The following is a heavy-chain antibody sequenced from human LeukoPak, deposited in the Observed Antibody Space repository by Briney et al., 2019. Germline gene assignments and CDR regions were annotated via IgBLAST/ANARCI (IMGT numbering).Heavy chain of an antibody. Sequence: GGSLRLSRAASGFTFSSYGMHWVRQAPGKGLEWVAVRWYDGSNKYYADSVKGRFTISRDNSKNTLYLQMNSLRAEDTAVYYCARERITMVRGVIGRFDPWGQGTLVTVSS. CDR1: GFTFSSYG. CDR3: ARERITMVRGVIGRFDP. CDR2: RWYDGSNK. J-gene: IGHJ5*02. V-gene: IGHV3-33*01. D-gene: IGHD3-10*01.